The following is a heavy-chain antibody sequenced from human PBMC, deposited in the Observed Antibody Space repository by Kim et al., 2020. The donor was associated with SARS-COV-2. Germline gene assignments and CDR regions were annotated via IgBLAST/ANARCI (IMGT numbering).Heavy chain of an antibody. Sequence: SVKVSCKASGGTFSSYAISWVRQAPGQGLEWMGRIIPILGIANYAQKFQGRVTITADKSTSTAYMELSSLRSEDTAVYYCARGTIERPSYFDYWGQGTLVTVSS. CDR1: GGTFSSYA. V-gene: IGHV1-69*04. J-gene: IGHJ4*02. CDR3: ARGTIERPSYFDY. CDR2: IIPILGIA. D-gene: IGHD1-1*01.